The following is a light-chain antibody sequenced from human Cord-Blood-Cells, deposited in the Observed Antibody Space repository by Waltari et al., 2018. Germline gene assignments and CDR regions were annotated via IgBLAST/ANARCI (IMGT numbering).Light chain of an antibody. Sequence: SYELTQPPSVSVSPGQTASITCAGDKSGDNYPCWYQQKPGQSLVLFIYQDGKRPSGSPERFSGSDSGNTATLTISGTQAMDEADYYCQAWDSSTWVFGGGTKLTVL. V-gene: IGLV3-1*01. CDR2: QDG. J-gene: IGLJ3*02. CDR3: QAWDSSTWV. CDR1: KSGDNY.